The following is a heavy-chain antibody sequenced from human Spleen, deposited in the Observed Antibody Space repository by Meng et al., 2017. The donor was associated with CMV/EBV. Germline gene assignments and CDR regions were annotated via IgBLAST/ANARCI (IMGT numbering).Heavy chain of an antibody. CDR2: INPNSGGT. CDR1: GYTFTNYD. Sequence: ASVKVSCKASGYTFTNYDINWVRQAPGQGLEWMGWINPNSGGTNYAQKFQGRVTMTRDTSISTAYMELSRLRSDDTAVYYCARDWPRYQLLRRRYFDYWGQGTLVTV. V-gene: IGHV1-2*02. J-gene: IGHJ4*02. CDR3: ARDWPRYQLLRRRYFDY. D-gene: IGHD2-2*01.